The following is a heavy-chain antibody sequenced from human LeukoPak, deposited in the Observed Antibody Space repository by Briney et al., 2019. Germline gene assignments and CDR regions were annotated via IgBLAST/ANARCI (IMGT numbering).Heavy chain of an antibody. D-gene: IGHD4-17*01. CDR3: TFSSYGDHIGVDAFDM. V-gene: IGHV3-74*01. Sequence: GGSLRLSCAASGFTFSSYWMHWVRQAPGKGPVWVSRINAHGSSTNYADSVKGRFTISRDNAKNTVYLQMNSLSAEDTAMYYCTFSSYGDHIGVDAFDMWGQGTVVTVSS. CDR1: GFTFSSYW. J-gene: IGHJ3*02. CDR2: INAHGSST.